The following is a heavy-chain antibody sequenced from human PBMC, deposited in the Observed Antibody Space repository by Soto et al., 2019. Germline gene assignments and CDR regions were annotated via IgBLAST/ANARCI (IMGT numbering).Heavy chain of an antibody. J-gene: IGHJ4*02. CDR1: GFSIGTYA. V-gene: IGHV3-33*06. CDR2: IWFDGSIK. D-gene: IGHD1-26*01. CDR3: ANVGSSSPNY. Sequence: QVQLVESGGGVVQPGRSLRLSCTASGFSIGTYAMNWVRQPPGKGLEWVAVIWFDGSIKYYSDSVQGRFTISRDNSKNTLFLQMNSLRAEDTAVYYCANVGSSSPNYWGLGTLVSVS.